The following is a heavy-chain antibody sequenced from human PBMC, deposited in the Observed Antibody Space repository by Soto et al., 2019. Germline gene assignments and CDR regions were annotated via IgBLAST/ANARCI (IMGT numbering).Heavy chain of an antibody. J-gene: IGHJ4*02. CDR3: AKGWDEKYFDS. D-gene: IGHD1-26*01. V-gene: IGHV4-4*07. CDR2: IFSSGRT. CDR1: GASLLSSY. Sequence: VQLQESGPGLVKPSETLSLSCTVSGASLLSSYWSWVRQPAGKGLEWIGHIFSSGRTSYNPSLKNRLTLSSDTSNNVFSLNLSSVTAADTAVYYCAKGWDEKYFDSWGQGSLVIVSS.